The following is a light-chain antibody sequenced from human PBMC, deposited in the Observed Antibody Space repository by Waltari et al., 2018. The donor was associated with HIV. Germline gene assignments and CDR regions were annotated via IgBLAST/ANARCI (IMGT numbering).Light chain of an antibody. J-gene: IGKJ1*01. CDR1: QSVSSNY. V-gene: IGKV3-20*01. CDR3: QQYGSSPRT. CDR2: GAS. Sequence: EIVLTQSPGTLSLSPGERATLSCRASQSVSSNYLAWYQQRPGQAPRLLIYGASSRATGIPDRFSGSGSGTDFTLTISRLEPKDFVVYYCQQYGSSPRTFGQGTKVEIK.